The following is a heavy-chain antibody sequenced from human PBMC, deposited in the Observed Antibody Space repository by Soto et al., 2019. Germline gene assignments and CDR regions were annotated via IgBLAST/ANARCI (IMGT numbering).Heavy chain of an antibody. D-gene: IGHD3-16*01. Sequence: PERSLRLYCAASGFTFSSYSMNWVRQAPGNGLEWVSSISSSSSYIYYADSVKGRFTISRDNAKNSLSLQMNSLRAEDTAVYYCARVGDYYYYGMDVWGQGTTVTVSS. V-gene: IGHV3-21*01. CDR3: ARVGDYYYYGMDV. CDR2: ISSSSSYI. CDR1: GFTFSSYS. J-gene: IGHJ6*02.